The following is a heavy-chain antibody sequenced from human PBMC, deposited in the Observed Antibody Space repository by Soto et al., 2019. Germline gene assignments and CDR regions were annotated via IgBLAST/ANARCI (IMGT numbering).Heavy chain of an antibody. CDR2: ISHTGRT. J-gene: IGHJ4*02. CDR1: TGSMRTYY. CDR3: ARDDTTGLFDF. V-gene: IGHV4-59*01. Sequence: SETLSLTRSLSTGSMRTYYWTWIRQSPGKGLEWIGQISHTGRTKYNPSLESRVTISVDTSRKQFSLKLTSVTAADTALYYCARDDTTGLFDFWGQGTLVTVSS. D-gene: IGHD4-17*01.